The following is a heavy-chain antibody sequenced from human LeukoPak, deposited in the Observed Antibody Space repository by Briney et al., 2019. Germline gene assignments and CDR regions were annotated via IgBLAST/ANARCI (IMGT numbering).Heavy chain of an antibody. J-gene: IGHJ4*02. Sequence: GGSLRLSCAASGFTFSSYAMHWVRQAPGKGLEWVAVISYDGRNKYYADSVKGRVTISRDKSKNKLYLQMNSLIAEATAVYYCARDRYTAMVIYYFDYWGQGTLVTVSS. D-gene: IGHD5-18*01. CDR2: ISYDGRNK. CDR3: ARDRYTAMVIYYFDY. CDR1: GFTFSSYA. V-gene: IGHV3-30*04.